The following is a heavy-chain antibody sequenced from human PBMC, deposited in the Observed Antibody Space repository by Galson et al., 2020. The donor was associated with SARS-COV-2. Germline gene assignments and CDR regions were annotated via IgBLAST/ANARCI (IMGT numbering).Heavy chain of an antibody. CDR2: ISASGDTI. CDR1: GFNFRGYT. Sequence: GGSLRLSCAASGFNFRGYTMNWVRQTPGKGLEWVSYISASGDTIYYAESVKGRFTISRDNAQDSVYLQMNSLIAEDTAIYYCARARFNWNYLTFIDWFDPWGRGTLVTVSS. V-gene: IGHV3-48*04. CDR3: ARARFNWNYLTFIDWFDP. J-gene: IGHJ5*02. D-gene: IGHD1-7*01.